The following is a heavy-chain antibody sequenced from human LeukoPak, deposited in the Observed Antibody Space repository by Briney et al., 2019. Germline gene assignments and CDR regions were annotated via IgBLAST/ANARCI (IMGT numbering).Heavy chain of an antibody. V-gene: IGHV3-48*03. Sequence: GGSLRLSCAASGFTFSSYEMNWVRQAPGKGLEWVSYISSSGSTIYYADSVKGRFTISRDNAKNSLYLQMNSLRAEDTAVYYCASHLVGAANIFSLWGQGTLVTVSS. CDR3: ASHLVGAANIFSL. D-gene: IGHD2-15*01. CDR2: ISSSGSTI. CDR1: GFTFSSYE. J-gene: IGHJ4*02.